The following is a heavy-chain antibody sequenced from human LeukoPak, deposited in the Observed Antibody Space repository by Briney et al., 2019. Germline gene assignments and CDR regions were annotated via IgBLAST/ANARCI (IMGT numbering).Heavy chain of an antibody. J-gene: IGHJ5*02. CDR1: GGSFSGYY. V-gene: IGHV4-34*01. CDR3: AGGRIAVGGTSKRWFDP. D-gene: IGHD6-19*01. Sequence: WETLSLTCAVYGGSFSGYYWSWIRQPPGKGLEWIGEINHSGSTNYNPSLKSRVTISVDTSKNQFSMKLSYVTAGDTAVYYCAGGRIAVGGTSKRWFDPWGEGTLVTVSS. CDR2: INHSGST.